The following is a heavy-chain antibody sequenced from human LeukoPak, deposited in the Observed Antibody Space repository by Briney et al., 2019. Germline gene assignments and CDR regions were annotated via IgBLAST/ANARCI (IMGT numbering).Heavy chain of an antibody. J-gene: IGHJ5*02. D-gene: IGHD3-10*01. Sequence: VASVKVSCKASGYTFTSYGIRWVRQAPGQGLEWMGWISAYNGNTNYAQKLQGRVTMTPDTSTRTAYMELSRLKSDDTAVYYCARSYYGSGSYYNWFDPWGKGTLVTVSS. V-gene: IGHV1-18*01. CDR2: ISAYNGNT. CDR3: ARSYYGSGSYYNWFDP. CDR1: GYTFTSYG.